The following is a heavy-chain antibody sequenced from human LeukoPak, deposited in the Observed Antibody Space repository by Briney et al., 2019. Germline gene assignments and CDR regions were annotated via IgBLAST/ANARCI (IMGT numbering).Heavy chain of an antibody. V-gene: IGHV4-59*01. CDR2: VHYSGST. CDR3: ARPQYGGSYWYALDI. Sequence: SETLSLTCTVSGGSISSYYWSWIRQPPGKGLEWIGYVHYSGSTNYNPSLKSRVTTSVDTSKNQFSLNLNSVTAADTAVYYCARPQYGGSYWYALDIWGQGTMVTVSS. CDR1: GGSISSYY. D-gene: IGHD1-26*01. J-gene: IGHJ3*02.